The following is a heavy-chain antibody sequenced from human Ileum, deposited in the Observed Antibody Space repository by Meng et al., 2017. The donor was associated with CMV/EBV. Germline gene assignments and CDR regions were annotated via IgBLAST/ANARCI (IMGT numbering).Heavy chain of an antibody. D-gene: IGHD3-10*01. CDR3: ARGAVVRGVTYYFFDY. Sequence: SRFAFSSYAMHWVRQAPGKGLEWVELIAYDGSDKYNEDSVKGRFTISRDNYKNTLYLQMNSLRAEDTAVYYCARGAVVRGVTYYFFDYWGQGTLVTVSS. V-gene: IGHV3-30*04. J-gene: IGHJ4*02. CDR2: IAYDGSDK. CDR1: RFAFSSYA.